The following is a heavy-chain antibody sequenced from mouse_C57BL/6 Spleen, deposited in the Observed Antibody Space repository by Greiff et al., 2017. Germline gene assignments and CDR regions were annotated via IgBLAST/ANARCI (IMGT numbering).Heavy chain of an antibody. CDR2: ISDGGSYT. V-gene: IGHV5-4*01. Sequence: EVQGVESGGGLVKPGGSLKLSCAASGFTFSSYAMSWVRQTPDKRLEWVATISDGGSYTYYPDNVKGRFTISRDNAKNNLYLQMSHLKSEDTAMYYCARHYGYDVGFAYWGQGTLVTVSA. J-gene: IGHJ3*01. CDR3: ARHYGYDVGFAY. CDR1: GFTFSSYA. D-gene: IGHD2-2*01.